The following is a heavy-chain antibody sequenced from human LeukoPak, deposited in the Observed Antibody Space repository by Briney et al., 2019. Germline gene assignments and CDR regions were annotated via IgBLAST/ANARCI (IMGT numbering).Heavy chain of an antibody. CDR2: INPSGGST. Sequence: GASVKVSCKASGYTFTSYYMHWVRQAPGQGLEWMGIINPSGGSTSYAQKFQGRVTMTRDTSISTAYMELSRLRSDDTAVYYCERDRRSGFDIWGQGTMVTVSS. D-gene: IGHD6-25*01. J-gene: IGHJ3*02. V-gene: IGHV1-46*01. CDR3: ERDRRSGFDI. CDR1: GYTFTSYY.